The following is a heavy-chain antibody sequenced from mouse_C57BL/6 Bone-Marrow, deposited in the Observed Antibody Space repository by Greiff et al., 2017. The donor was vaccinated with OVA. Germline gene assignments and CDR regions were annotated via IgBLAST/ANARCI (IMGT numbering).Heavy chain of an antibody. CDR1: GYTFTSYW. D-gene: IGHD4-1*02. CDR3: AGQLGLYAMDY. Sequence: QVQLQQSGAELVKPGASVKLSCKASGYTFTSYWMQWVKQRPGQGLEWIGEIDPSDSYTNYNQKFKGKATLTVDTSSSTAYMQLSSLTSEDSAVYYCAGQLGLYAMDYWGQGTSVTVSS. V-gene: IGHV1-50*01. J-gene: IGHJ4*01. CDR2: IDPSDSYT.